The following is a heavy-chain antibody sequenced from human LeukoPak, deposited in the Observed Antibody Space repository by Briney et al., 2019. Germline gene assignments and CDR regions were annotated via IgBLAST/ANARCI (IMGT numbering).Heavy chain of an antibody. CDR2: IYFSGSA. CDR3: ARAILTPSGYVWHFDL. Sequence: TLSLTCIVSGGSITSGDYYWSWIRQHPGKGLEWIGYIYFSGSAFYNPSLRSRVTISVDTSTNQFSLKLSSVTAADTAVYYCARAILTPSGYVWHFDLWGRGTLVTVSS. J-gene: IGHJ2*01. D-gene: IGHD3-3*01. CDR1: GGSITSGDYY. V-gene: IGHV4-31*03.